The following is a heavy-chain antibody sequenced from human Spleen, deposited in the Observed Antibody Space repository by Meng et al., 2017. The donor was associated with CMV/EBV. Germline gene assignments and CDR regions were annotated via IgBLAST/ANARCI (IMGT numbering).Heavy chain of an antibody. CDR3: ARVVTALWGYYFDY. CDR1: GCSISSSNW. D-gene: IGHD2-21*02. V-gene: IGHV4-4*02. Sequence: AQLQGSGPGLVKPLGTRYLTWPVSGCSISSSNWWSWVRQPQGKGLEWIGEIYHSGSTIYNPSLKSRITISVDKSKNQFSLKLSSVTAADTAVYYCARVVTALWGYYFDYWGQGTLVTVSS. CDR2: IYHSGST. J-gene: IGHJ4*02.